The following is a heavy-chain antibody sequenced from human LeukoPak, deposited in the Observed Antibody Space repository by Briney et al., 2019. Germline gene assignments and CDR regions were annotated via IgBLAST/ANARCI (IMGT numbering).Heavy chain of an antibody. D-gene: IGHD3-16*02. V-gene: IGHV1-18*01. J-gene: IGHJ4*02. CDR2: ISAYNGNT. CDR3: ARDGSYIGGVIVSGDY. Sequence: GASVKVSCKASGYTFTSYGISWVRQAPGQGLEWMGWISAYNGNTNYAQKLQGRVTMTTDTSTSTAYMELTSLRSDDTAVYYCARDGSYIGGVIVSGDYWGQGTLVTVSS. CDR1: GYTFTSYG.